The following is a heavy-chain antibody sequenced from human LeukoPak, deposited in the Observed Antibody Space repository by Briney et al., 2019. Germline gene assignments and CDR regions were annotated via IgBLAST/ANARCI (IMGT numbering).Heavy chain of an antibody. V-gene: IGHV3-11*04. Sequence: GGSLRLSCAASGFTFSDYYMSWIRQAPGKGLEWVSYISSSGSTIYYADSVKGRFTISRDNSKNTLYLQMNSLRAEDTAVYYCAKGLWYSSSWYTGEYFQHWGQGTLVTVSS. D-gene: IGHD6-13*01. CDR1: GFTFSDYY. CDR2: ISSSGSTI. CDR3: AKGLWYSSSWYTGEYFQH. J-gene: IGHJ1*01.